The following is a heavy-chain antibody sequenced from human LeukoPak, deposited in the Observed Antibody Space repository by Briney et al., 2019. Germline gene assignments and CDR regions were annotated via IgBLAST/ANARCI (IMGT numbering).Heavy chain of an antibody. CDR1: GYTFTSYY. D-gene: IGHD3-10*01. J-gene: IGHJ4*02. CDR2: INPSGSST. CDR3: FAYYYGSGSSY. Sequence: ASVKVPCKASGYTFTSYYMHWVRQAPGQGLEWMGIINPSGSSTSYAQKFQGRVTMTRDTSTSTVYMELSSLRSEDTAVYYCFAYYYGSGSSYWGQGTLVTVSS. V-gene: IGHV1-46*01.